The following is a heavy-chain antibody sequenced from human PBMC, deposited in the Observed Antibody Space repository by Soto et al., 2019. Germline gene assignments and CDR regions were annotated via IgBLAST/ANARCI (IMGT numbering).Heavy chain of an antibody. CDR3: AREPLGEAVAGRPIFLSELDY. D-gene: IGHD6-6*01. Sequence: GGSLRLSCVASGFTFSNYAMSWVRQTPGKGLEWVSAISGSADSTYTADSAKGRFTVSRDNSKNTLYLQMSSLRPEDTAVYYCAREPLGEAVAGRPIFLSELDYWGQGTLVTVSS. CDR2: ISGSADST. V-gene: IGHV3-23*01. J-gene: IGHJ4*02. CDR1: GFTFSNYA.